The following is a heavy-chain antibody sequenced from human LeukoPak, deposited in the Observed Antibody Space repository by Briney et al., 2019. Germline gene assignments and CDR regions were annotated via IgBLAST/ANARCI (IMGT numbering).Heavy chain of an antibody. CDR1: GGSISSYY. D-gene: IGHD2-15*01. Sequence: SETLSLTCTVSGGSISSYYWSWIRQPPGKGLEWIGYIYYSGSTDYNPSLKSRVTISVDTSKNQFSLKLRSVTAADTAVYYCARVTGYVIEDNFDYWGQGTLVTVSS. CDR2: IYYSGST. V-gene: IGHV4-59*01. J-gene: IGHJ4*02. CDR3: ARVTGYVIEDNFDY.